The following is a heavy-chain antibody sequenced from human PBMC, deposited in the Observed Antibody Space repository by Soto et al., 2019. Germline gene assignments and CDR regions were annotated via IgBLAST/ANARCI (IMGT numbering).Heavy chain of an antibody. D-gene: IGHD3-22*01. CDR2: ISYDGSNK. CDR3: AKDRLDYYDSSGSDY. V-gene: IGHV3-30*18. CDR1: GFTFSSYG. Sequence: QVQLVESGGGVVQPGRSLRLSCAASGFTFSSYGMHWVRQAPGKGLEWVAVISYDGSNKYYADSVKGRFTISSDNSKNTLYLQMNSLRAEDTAVYYCAKDRLDYYDSSGSDYWGQGTLVTVSS. J-gene: IGHJ4*02.